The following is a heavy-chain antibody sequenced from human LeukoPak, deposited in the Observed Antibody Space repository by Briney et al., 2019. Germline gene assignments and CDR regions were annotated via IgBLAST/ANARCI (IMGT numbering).Heavy chain of an antibody. V-gene: IGHV3-23*01. CDR3: AKQRSEVVVAATNY. J-gene: IGHJ4*02. D-gene: IGHD2-15*01. Sequence: GGSLRLSCAASGFTFSSFPMSWVRQAPGKGLEWVSSITGGGDTTYYADSVRGRFTISRDNSKNTLSLQTNSLRTEDTAVYYCAKQRSEVVVAATNYWGQGTLVTVSS. CDR2: ITGGGDTT. CDR1: GFTFSSFP.